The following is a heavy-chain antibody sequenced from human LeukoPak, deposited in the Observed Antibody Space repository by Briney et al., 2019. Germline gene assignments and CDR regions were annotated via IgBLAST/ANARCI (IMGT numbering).Heavy chain of an antibody. D-gene: IGHD6-13*01. CDR3: ARVGIAAPGYYGMDV. CDR2: IFYDGSNK. V-gene: IGHV3-33*01. CDR1: GFTFSSYD. J-gene: IGHJ6*02. Sequence: PGGSLRLSCAASGFTFSSYDMYWVRQAPGKGLEWVAVIFYDGSNKYCADSVKGRFTISRDISKNTLYLQVNSLRADDTALYYCARVGIAAPGYYGMDVWGQGTTVTVSS.